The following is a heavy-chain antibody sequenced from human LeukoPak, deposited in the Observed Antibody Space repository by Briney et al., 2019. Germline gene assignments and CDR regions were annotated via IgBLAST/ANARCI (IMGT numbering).Heavy chain of an antibody. CDR3: ARVRTTVTTDDAFDI. CDR2: INPNSGGT. J-gene: IGHJ3*02. V-gene: IGHV1-2*02. D-gene: IGHD4-17*01. Sequence: ASVKVSCKASGYTFTSYYMHWVRQAPGQGLEWMGWINPNSGGTNYAQKFQGRVTMTRDTSISTAYMELSRLRSDDTAVYYCARVRTTVTTDDAFDIWGQGTMVTVSS. CDR1: GYTFTSYY.